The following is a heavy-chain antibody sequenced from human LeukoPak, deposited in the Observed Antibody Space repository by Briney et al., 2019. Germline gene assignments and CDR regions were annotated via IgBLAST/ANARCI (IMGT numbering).Heavy chain of an antibody. CDR2: IYYSGST. CDR1: GGPISNYQ. J-gene: IGHJ4*02. Sequence: SETLSLTCTLSGGPISNYQWSWIRQPPGKGLEWIGNIYYSGSTNYNPSLKSRVTISVDTSKNQFSLKLSSVTAADTAVYYCARDLAGPFDYWGQGTLVTVSS. D-gene: IGHD7-27*01. V-gene: IGHV4-59*01. CDR3: ARDLAGPFDY.